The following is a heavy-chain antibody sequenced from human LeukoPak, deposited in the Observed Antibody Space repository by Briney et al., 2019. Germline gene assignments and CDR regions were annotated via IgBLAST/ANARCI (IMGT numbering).Heavy chain of an antibody. CDR3: ASGRGIAARSYFDY. V-gene: IGHV1-69*04. Sequence: GASVKVSCKASGGTFSSYAISWVRQAPGQGLEWMGRIIPILGIANYAQKFQGRVTITADKSTSTAYMELSSLRSEDTAVYYCASGRGIAARSYFDYWGQGTLVTVSS. D-gene: IGHD6-6*01. J-gene: IGHJ4*02. CDR2: IIPILGIA. CDR1: GGTFSSYA.